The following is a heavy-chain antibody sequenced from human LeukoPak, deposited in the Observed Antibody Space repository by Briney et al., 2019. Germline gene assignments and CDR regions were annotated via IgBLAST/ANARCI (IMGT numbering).Heavy chain of an antibody. Sequence: SDTLSLTCTVSGGSIGSDPWSWIRRAPGKKLEWIGNIFYSGSTNYNPSLKSRVTISIDTSKNQFSLRLTSVTAADSAVYYCVRGANLWGQGILVTVSS. J-gene: IGHJ5*02. CDR3: VRGANL. CDR1: GGSIGSDP. D-gene: IGHD5-12*01. V-gene: IGHV4-59*07. CDR2: IFYSGST.